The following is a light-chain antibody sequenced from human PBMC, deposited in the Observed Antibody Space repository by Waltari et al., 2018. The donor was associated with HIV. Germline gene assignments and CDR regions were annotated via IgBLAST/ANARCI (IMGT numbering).Light chain of an antibody. V-gene: IGKV2-28*01. J-gene: IGKJ4*01. CDR2: WCS. CDR3: MQALETSPT. Sequence: DIVMTQFLPFLPVTPGEPAPISCMSSQNLLHSNGYNFLDWYVQKPGQAPQLLIYWCSNRASGVPDRCSGSGSGTDFTLKISRVEAEDVWLYVCMQALETSPTFGGGTKVEIK. CDR1: QNLLHSNGYNF.